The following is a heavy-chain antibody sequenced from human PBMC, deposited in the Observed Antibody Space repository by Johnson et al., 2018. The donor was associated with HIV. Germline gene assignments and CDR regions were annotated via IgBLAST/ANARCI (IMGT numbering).Heavy chain of an antibody. CDR1: GFTVSSNY. V-gene: IGHV3-66*01. CDR3: ASSQGSGEGAFDI. Sequence: VQLVESGGGVVQPGGSLRLSCAASGFTVSSNYMSWVRQAPGKGLEWVSVIYSGGSTYYADSVKGRFTISRDNSKNSLYLQLNSLRVEDTAVYYCASSQGSGEGAFDIWGQGTMVTVSS. CDR2: IYSGGST. D-gene: IGHD2-21*01. J-gene: IGHJ3*02.